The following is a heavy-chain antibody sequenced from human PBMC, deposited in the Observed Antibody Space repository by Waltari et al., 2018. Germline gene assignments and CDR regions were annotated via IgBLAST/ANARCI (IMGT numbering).Heavy chain of an antibody. CDR2: INSDGSNT. CDR3: AGGPQSGASSAWYGWFDP. J-gene: IGHJ5*02. V-gene: IGHV3-74*01. CDR1: GFTFTSHW. Sequence: EVQLVESGGNLVQPGGSLRLSCAASGFTFTSHWMHWVRQAPGKGLVWIPRINSDGSNTSYADSLKGRFTISRDKAKNTLYLEMNSLRAEDTAVYFCAGGPQSGASSAWYGWFDPWGQGTLVTVSS. D-gene: IGHD6-13*01.